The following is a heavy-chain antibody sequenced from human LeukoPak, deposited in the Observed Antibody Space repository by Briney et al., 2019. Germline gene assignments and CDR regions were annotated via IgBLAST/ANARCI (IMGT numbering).Heavy chain of an antibody. V-gene: IGHV3-21*01. CDR2: ISSSSSYI. D-gene: IGHD3-3*01. J-gene: IGHJ3*02. CDR3: ARAPLRFLEWLPNDAFDI. CDR1: GGSFSGYY. Sequence: ETLSLTCAVYGGSFSGYYWSWVRQAPGKGLEWVSSISSSSSYIYYADSVKGRFTISRDNAKNSLYLQMNSLRAEDTAVYYCARAPLRFLEWLPNDAFDIWGQGTMVTVSS.